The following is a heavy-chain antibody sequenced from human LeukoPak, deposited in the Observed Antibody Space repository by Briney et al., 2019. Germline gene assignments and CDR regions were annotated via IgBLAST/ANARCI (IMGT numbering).Heavy chain of an antibody. J-gene: IGHJ6*03. CDR2: INPNSGGT. CDR1: GYTFTGYY. V-gene: IGHV1-2*02. CDR3: ARGRVRWGVRGVIITETYYYYYYMDV. D-gene: IGHD3-10*01. Sequence: GASVKVSCKASGYTFTGYYMHWVQQAPGQGLEWMGWINPNSGGTNYAQKFQGKVTMTRDTSISTAYMELSRLRSDDTAVYYCARGRVRWGVRGVIITETYYYYYYMDVWGKGTTVTISS.